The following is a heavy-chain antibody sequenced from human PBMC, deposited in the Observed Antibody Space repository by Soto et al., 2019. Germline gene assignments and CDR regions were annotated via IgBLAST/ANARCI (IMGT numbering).Heavy chain of an antibody. V-gene: IGHV1-3*01. Sequence: ASVKVSCKTSGYTFSSYVVNWVRQAPGQSLEWLGWISGGNGYTKYSQSFQGRVTITRDTSATTAYLELSSLTSEDTAVYYCARDLLIVVVPAARDAFDIWGQGTMVTVSS. CDR2: ISGGNGYT. D-gene: IGHD2-2*01. CDR3: ARDLLIVVVPAARDAFDI. CDR1: GYTFSSYV. J-gene: IGHJ3*02.